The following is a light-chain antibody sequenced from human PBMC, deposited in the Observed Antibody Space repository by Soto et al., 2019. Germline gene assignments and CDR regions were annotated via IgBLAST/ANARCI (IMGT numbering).Light chain of an antibody. J-gene: IGLJ1*01. CDR2: EVS. Sequence: QSGLTQPASVSGSPGQSITISCTGTSSDVGGYNYVSWYQQHPGKAPKLMIYEVSNRPSGVSNRFSGSKSGNTASLTISGLQAEDEADYYCSSYTSSSTPLYVFGTGTKVTV. V-gene: IGLV2-14*01. CDR1: SSDVGGYNY. CDR3: SSYTSSSTPLYV.